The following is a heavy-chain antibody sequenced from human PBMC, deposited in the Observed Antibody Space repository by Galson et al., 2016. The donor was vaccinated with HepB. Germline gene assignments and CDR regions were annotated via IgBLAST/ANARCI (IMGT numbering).Heavy chain of an antibody. CDR1: GFTFNIYT. J-gene: IGHJ3*02. CDR3: VRDYNYAFDI. V-gene: IGHV3-48*02. D-gene: IGHD5-24*01. Sequence: SLRLSCAASGFTFNIYTMNWVRQAPGEGLEWVSYIRDSTTMSHADSVKGRFTISRDDAKNSLYLQMNSLRDDDTALYYCVRDYNYAFDIWGQGTMVTVSS. CDR2: IRDSTTM.